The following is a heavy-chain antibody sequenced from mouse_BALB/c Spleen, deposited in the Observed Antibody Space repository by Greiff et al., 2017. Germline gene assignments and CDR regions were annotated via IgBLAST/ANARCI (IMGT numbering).Heavy chain of an antibody. J-gene: IGHJ3*01. CDR3: ARRGSSGPAWFAY. D-gene: IGHD3-1*01. V-gene: IGHV1-54*01. CDR2: INPGSGGT. CDR1: GYAFTNYL. Sequence: QVQLQQSGAELVRPGTSVKVSCKASGYAFTNYLIEWVKQRPGQGLEWIGVINPGSGGTNCNEKFKGKATLTADKSSSTAYMQLSSLTSDDSAVYFCARRGSSGPAWFAYWGQGTLVTVSA.